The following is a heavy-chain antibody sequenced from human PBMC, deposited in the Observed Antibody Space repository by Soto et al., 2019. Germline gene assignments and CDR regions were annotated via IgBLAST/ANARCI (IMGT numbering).Heavy chain of an antibody. CDR2: IYYSGST. D-gene: IGHD3-10*01. Sequence: SETLSLTCTVSGGSISSGDYYWSWIRQPPGKGLEWIGYIYYSGSTYYNPSLKSRVTISVDTSKNQFSLKLSSVTAADTAVYYCAREAMVRGPYYYYGMDVWGQGTTVTVSS. CDR3: AREAMVRGPYYYYGMDV. J-gene: IGHJ6*02. V-gene: IGHV4-30-4*01. CDR1: GGSISSGDYY.